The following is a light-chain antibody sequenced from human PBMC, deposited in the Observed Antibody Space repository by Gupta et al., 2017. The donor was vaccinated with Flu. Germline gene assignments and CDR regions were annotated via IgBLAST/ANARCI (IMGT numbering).Light chain of an antibody. CDR3: SAWGSSLNDWV. CDR1: HNSSVNQG. CDR2: RNN. J-gene: IGLJ3*02. Sequence: NHNSSVNQGAAWLQRHQGRHPKLVSYRNNNQPSGVSERFSASRSGNTASLLITGLQPADETDYYCSAWGSSLNDWVFGGGTKLTVL. V-gene: IGLV10-54*04.